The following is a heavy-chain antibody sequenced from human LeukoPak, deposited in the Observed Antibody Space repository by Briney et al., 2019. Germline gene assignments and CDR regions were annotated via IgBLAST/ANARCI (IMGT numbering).Heavy chain of an antibody. CDR2: IIPIFGTA. Sequence: ASVKVSCKASGGTFSSYAISWVRQAPGQGLEWMGGIIPIFGTANYAQKFQGRVTITADKSTSTAYMELSSLRSEDTAVYYCARDRLYRGYDFVDWGQGTLVTVSS. CDR1: GGTFSSYA. D-gene: IGHD5-12*01. J-gene: IGHJ4*02. V-gene: IGHV1-69*06. CDR3: ARDRLYRGYDFVD.